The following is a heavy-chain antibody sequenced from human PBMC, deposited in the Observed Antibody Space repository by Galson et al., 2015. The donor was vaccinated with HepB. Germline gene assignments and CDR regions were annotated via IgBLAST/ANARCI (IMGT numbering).Heavy chain of an antibody. Sequence: SLRLSCAASGFTFSSYAMSWVRQAPGEGLEWVSSINGDGGTTNYADSVKGRFTISRDNSNNTLHLQMNSLRAEDTAVYYCAKDLKAPTIVVYFYYGMDVWGQGTTVTVSS. CDR1: GFTFSSYA. D-gene: IGHD3-10*01. V-gene: IGHV3-23*01. CDR3: AKDLKAPTIVVYFYYGMDV. CDR2: INGDGGTT. J-gene: IGHJ6*02.